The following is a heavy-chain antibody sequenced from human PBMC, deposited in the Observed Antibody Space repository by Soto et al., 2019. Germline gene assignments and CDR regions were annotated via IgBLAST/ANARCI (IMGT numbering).Heavy chain of an antibody. CDR2: ISYDGSNK. J-gene: IGHJ3*02. CDR3: AGILLSGAFDI. Sequence: QVQLVESGGGVVQPGRSLRLSCAASGFTFSSYGMHWVRQAPGKGLEWVAVISYDGSNKYYADSVKGRFTISRDNSKNTLYLQMNRLRAEDTAVYYCAGILLSGAFDIWGQGTMVTVSS. CDR1: GFTFSSYG. V-gene: IGHV3-30*03. D-gene: IGHD1-26*01.